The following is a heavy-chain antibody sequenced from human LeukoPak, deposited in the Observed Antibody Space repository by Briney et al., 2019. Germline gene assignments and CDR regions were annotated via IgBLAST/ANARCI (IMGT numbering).Heavy chain of an antibody. CDR3: ARDPHYYDSSGSGDAFDI. CDR2: IYSGGST. Sequence: PGGPRSLPCAASGFPSSSNYMTGVRRAPGKGLEGFSVIYSGGSTYYADSVKGRFTFSRDNSKNKLYLQRNSLGAENTAVYYWARDPHYYDSSGSGDAFDIWGQGTMVTVSS. D-gene: IGHD3-22*01. CDR1: GFPSSSNY. V-gene: IGHV3-53*01. J-gene: IGHJ3*02.